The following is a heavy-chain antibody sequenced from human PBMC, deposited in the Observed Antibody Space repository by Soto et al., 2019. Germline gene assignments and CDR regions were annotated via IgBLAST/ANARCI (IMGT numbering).Heavy chain of an antibody. CDR1: GGSISSYY. CDR2: IYYSGST. D-gene: IGHD3-10*01. CDR3: AAGIVRGTGRGVDPFDY. Sequence: SETLSLTCTVSGGSISSYYWSWIRQPPGKGLEWIGYIYYSGSTNYNPSLKSRVTISVDTSKNQFSLKLSSVTAADTAVYYCAAGIVRGTGRGVDPFDYWGQGTLVTVSS. J-gene: IGHJ4*02. V-gene: IGHV4-59*01.